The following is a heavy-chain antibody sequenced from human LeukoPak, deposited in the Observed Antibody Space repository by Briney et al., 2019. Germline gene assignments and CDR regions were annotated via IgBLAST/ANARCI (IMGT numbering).Heavy chain of an antibody. D-gene: IGHD5-12*01. J-gene: IGHJ4*02. Sequence: GASVKVSCKVSGYTLTELSMHWVRQAPGKGLEWMGGFDPEDGETIYAQKFQGRVTMTEDTSTGTAYMELSSLRSEDTAVYYCATEERRYSGYGGVGYWGQGTLVTVSS. V-gene: IGHV1-24*01. CDR1: GYTLTELS. CDR3: ATEERRYSGYGGVGY. CDR2: FDPEDGET.